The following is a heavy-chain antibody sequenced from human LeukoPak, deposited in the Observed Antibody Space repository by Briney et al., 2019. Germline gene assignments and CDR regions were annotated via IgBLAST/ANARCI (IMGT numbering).Heavy chain of an antibody. CDR2: IKQDGSEK. CDR3: AKVPVKWDLDY. J-gene: IGHJ4*02. CDR1: GFTFSTYW. D-gene: IGHD1-26*01. V-gene: IGHV3-7*05. Sequence: PGGSLRLSCVASGFTFSTYWMSWVRQAPGKGLEWVANIKQDGSEKYYVDSVKGRFTISRDNAKNTLYLQMNSLRAEDTAVYYCAKVPVKWDLDYWGQGTLVTVSS.